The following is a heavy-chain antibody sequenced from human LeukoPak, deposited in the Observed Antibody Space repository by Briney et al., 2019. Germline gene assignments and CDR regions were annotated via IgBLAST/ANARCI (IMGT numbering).Heavy chain of an antibody. CDR3: ARAPHGGFWSGYTPLYYYYMDV. CDR1: GGSISSGDYY. Sequence: SQTLSLTCTVSGGSISSGDYYWSWIRQPPGKGLEWIGYIYYSGSTYYNPSLKSRVTISVDTSKNQFSLKLSSVTAADTAVYYCARAPHGGFWSGYTPLYYYYMDVWGKGTTVTVSS. J-gene: IGHJ6*03. V-gene: IGHV4-30-4*08. D-gene: IGHD3-3*01. CDR2: IYYSGST.